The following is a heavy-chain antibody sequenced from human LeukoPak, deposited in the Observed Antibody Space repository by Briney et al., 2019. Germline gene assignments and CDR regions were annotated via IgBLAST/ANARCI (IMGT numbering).Heavy chain of an antibody. CDR1: GGSISSYY. Sequence: PSETLSLTCTVSGGSISSYYCTWIRQSPGKGLEWIGYIYFGGSTNYSPSLRSRVTISRDTSKNQFSLKLTSVTAEDTAVYYCARATGISAAANWGQGTLVTVSS. D-gene: IGHD6-13*01. CDR3: ARATGISAAAN. CDR2: IYFGGST. V-gene: IGHV4-59*01. J-gene: IGHJ4*02.